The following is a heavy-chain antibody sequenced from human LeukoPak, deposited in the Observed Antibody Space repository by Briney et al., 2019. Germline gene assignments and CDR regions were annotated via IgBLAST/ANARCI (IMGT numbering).Heavy chain of an antibody. V-gene: IGHV3-7*01. CDR3: ARDYAAHAY. J-gene: IGHJ4*02. D-gene: IGHD3-16*01. Sequence: GGSLRLSCAASGFTFSSYGMSWVRQAPGKGLEWGANIKQDGSEKYYVDSVKGRFTISRDNAKNSLYLQMNSLRAEDNAVYYCARDYAAHAYWGRGTLVTVSS. CDR1: GFTFSSYG. CDR2: IKQDGSEK.